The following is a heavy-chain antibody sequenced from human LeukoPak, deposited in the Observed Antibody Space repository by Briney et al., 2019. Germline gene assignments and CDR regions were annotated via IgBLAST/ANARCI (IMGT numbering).Heavy chain of an antibody. CDR1: GFTVSSNY. V-gene: IGHV3-66*02. CDR2: IYSGGST. J-gene: IGHJ4*02. D-gene: IGHD3-22*01. CDR3: ARDWAYDSSGNAFDY. Sequence: GESLRLSCAASGFTVSSNYMSWVRQAPGKGLEWVSVIYSGGSTYYADSVKGRFTISRDNSKNTLYLQMNSLRAEDTAVYYCARDWAYDSSGNAFDYWGQGTLVTVSS.